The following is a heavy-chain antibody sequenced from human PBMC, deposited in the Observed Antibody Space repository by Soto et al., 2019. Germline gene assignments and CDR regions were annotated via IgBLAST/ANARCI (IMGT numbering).Heavy chain of an antibody. CDR2: LIPIFGTA. CDR3: ARYGSKLGPYYYDYGMDV. Sequence: SVKVSCKASVCTFSSYAISWVRQAPGQGLEWMGGLIPIFGTANYAQKFQGRVTITADESTSTAYMELSSLRSEDTAVYYCARYGSKLGPYYYDYGMDVWGQGTTVTVSS. V-gene: IGHV1-69*13. CDR1: VCTFSSYA. J-gene: IGHJ6*02. D-gene: IGHD1-26*01.